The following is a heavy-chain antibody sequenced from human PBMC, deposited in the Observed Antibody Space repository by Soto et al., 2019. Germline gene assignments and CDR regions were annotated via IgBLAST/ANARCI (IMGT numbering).Heavy chain of an antibody. CDR1: GDTFNSYG. CDR3: PRNLADVHLWDAFAV. D-gene: IGHD6-13*01. CDR2: IVPMFGTT. Sequence: QVQLVQSGPELKKPGSSVKVSCEAPGDTFNSYGISWVRQAPGQGLEWMGGIVPMFGTTNLGLKFEGRVTITADELTTTVYMEIRGLTIEDTAVYYRPRNLADVHLWDAFAVWGHGTRVTASS. V-gene: IGHV1-69*01. J-gene: IGHJ3*01.